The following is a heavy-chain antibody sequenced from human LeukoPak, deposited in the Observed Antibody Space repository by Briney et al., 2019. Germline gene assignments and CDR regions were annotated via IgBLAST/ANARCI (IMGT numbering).Heavy chain of an antibody. V-gene: IGHV4-4*07. CDR2: IYTSGST. Sequence: SETLSLTCTVSGGSISSYYWSWIRQPAGKALEWIGRIYTSGSTNYNPSLKSRVTMSVDTSKNQFSLKLSSVTAADTAVYYCARSYYDYVWGSYPYFDYWGQGTLVTVSS. CDR3: ARSYYDYVWGSYPYFDY. D-gene: IGHD3-16*02. J-gene: IGHJ4*02. CDR1: GGSISSYY.